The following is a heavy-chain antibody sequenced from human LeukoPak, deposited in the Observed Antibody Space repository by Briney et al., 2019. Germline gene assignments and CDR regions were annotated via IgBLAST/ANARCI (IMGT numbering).Heavy chain of an antibody. Sequence: PSETLSPTCAVYGGSFSGYYWSWIRQPPGKGLEWIGEINHSGSTNYNPSLKTRVTISVETSKNQYSLKLSSVTAADTAVYYCARGHRTYYYDSSGYPGYYFDYWAREPWSPSPQ. CDR3: ARGHRTYYYDSSGYPGYYFDY. J-gene: IGHJ4*02. D-gene: IGHD3-22*01. CDR1: GGSFSGYY. V-gene: IGHV4-34*01. CDR2: INHSGST.